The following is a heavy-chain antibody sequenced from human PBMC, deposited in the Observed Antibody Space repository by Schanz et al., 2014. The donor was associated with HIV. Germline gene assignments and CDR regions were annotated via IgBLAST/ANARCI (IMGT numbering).Heavy chain of an antibody. J-gene: IGHJ4*02. Sequence: QVQLVESGGGVVQPGRSLRLSCAASGFTFSSYSMHWVRQAPGKGLEWVALISYDGSNKYYGDSVKGRFTISRDNSKNTLYLQMNSLRAVDTAVYYCVQDPEMDAITGYFPYWGQGTLVTVSS. CDR2: ISYDGSNK. D-gene: IGHD3-16*01. V-gene: IGHV3-30-3*01. CDR3: VQDPEMDAITGYFPY. CDR1: GFTFSSYS.